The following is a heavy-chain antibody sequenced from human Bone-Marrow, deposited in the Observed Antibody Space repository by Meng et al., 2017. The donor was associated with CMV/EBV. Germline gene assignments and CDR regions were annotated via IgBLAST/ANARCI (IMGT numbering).Heavy chain of an antibody. J-gene: IGHJ6*02. D-gene: IGHD3-3*01. CDR3: ARQGEWLLFPNYYYYGMDV. CDR1: GGSFSGYY. V-gene: IGHV4-34*01. CDR2: INHSGST. Sequence: SETLSLTCAVYGGSFSGYYWSWIRQPPGKGLEWIGEINHSGSTNYNPSLKSRVTISVDTSKNQFSLKLSSVTAADTAVYYCARQGEWLLFPNYYYYGMDVWGQGTTVTVSS.